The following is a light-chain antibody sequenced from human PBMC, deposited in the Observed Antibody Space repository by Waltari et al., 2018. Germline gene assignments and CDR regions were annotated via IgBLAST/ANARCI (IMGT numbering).Light chain of an antibody. V-gene: IGKV3-15*01. CDR2: GAT. Sequence: EIVMTQSPATLSVSPGESATLSCRASQSIGSNLAWYQQKPGQAPRPLIYGATTRDTDMAARFRGSGSGTEFTLTISSLQSEDFAVYFCQQYRDWPRTFGHGTKVETK. CDR1: QSIGSN. CDR3: QQYRDWPRT. J-gene: IGKJ1*01.